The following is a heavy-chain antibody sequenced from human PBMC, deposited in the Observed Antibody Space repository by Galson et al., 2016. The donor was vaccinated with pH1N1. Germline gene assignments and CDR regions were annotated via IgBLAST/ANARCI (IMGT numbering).Heavy chain of an antibody. V-gene: IGHV3-48*03. Sequence: SLRLSCAASGFTFRNYEMNWVRQAPGKGLEWVSYISGSGTTIYYADSVKGRFTISRDNAKNSLYLQMNSLRAEDTAVYYCARLWELPYFDLWGLGTLVTVSS. CDR3: ARLWELPYFDL. D-gene: IGHD1-26*01. J-gene: IGHJ2*01. CDR2: ISGSGTTI. CDR1: GFTFRNYE.